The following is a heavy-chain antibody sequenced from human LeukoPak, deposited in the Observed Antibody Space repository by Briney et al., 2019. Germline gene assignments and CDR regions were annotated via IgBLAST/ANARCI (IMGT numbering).Heavy chain of an antibody. CDR2: MYSTGSN. Sequence: SETLSLTCTVSGGSISGYCWTWIRQPAGKGLEWIGRMYSTGSNNYNPSLKSRVTMSLDTSKNHFSLNLTSVTAADTAVYYCAREPTSGREPTSGRPLDYWGQGTLVTVSS. V-gene: IGHV4-4*07. CDR3: AREPTSGREPTSGRPLDY. CDR1: GGSISGYC. J-gene: IGHJ4*02. D-gene: IGHD5-12*01.